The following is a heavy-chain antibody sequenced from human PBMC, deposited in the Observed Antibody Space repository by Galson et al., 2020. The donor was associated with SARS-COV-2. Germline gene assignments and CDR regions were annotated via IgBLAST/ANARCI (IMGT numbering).Heavy chain of an antibody. V-gene: IGHV4-39*07. D-gene: IGHD6-19*01. Sequence: SETLSLTCTVSGGSISSSSYYWGWIRQPPGKGLEWIGSIYYSGSTYYNPSLKSRVTISVDTSKNQFSLKLSSVTAADTAVYYCARDILQWLGGYYYYGMDVWGQGTTVTVSS. CDR3: ARDILQWLGGYYYYGMDV. CDR1: GGSISSSSYY. CDR2: IYYSGST. J-gene: IGHJ6*02.